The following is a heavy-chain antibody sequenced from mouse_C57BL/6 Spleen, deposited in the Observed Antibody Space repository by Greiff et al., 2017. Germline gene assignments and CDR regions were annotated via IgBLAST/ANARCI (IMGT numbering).Heavy chain of an antibody. CDR2: IDPSDSET. CDR3: ARSGYSAWFAY. D-gene: IGHD2-3*01. V-gene: IGHV1-52*01. Sequence: QVQLQQPGAELVRPGSSVKLSCKASDYTFTSYWMHWVKQRPIQGLEWIGNIDPSDSETHYNQKFKDKATLTVDKSSSTAYMQLSSLTSEDSAVYYCARSGYSAWFAYWGQGTLVTVSA. CDR1: DYTFTSYW. J-gene: IGHJ3*01.